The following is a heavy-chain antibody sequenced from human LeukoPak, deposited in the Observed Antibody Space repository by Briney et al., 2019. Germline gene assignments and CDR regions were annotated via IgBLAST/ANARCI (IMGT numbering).Heavy chain of an antibody. J-gene: IGHJ4*02. CDR2: IKSKTDGGTT. D-gene: IGHD3-3*01. CDR1: GFTFSDYY. CDR3: AVALPPDCITIFGVVCFDY. V-gene: IGHV3-15*01. Sequence: GGSLRLSCAASGFTFSDYYMSWVRQAPGKGLEWVGRIKSKTDGGTTDYAAPVKGRFTISRDDSKDTLYLQMDSLKTEDTAVYYCAVALPPDCITIFGVVCFDYWGQGTLVTVSS.